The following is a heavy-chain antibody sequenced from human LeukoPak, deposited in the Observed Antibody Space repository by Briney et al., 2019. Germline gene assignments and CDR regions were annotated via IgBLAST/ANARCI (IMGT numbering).Heavy chain of an antibody. J-gene: IGHJ6*03. V-gene: IGHV3-23*01. D-gene: IGHD3-3*01. CDR1: GFTFSSYA. CDR3: ARDSYYDFWSGYSHYYYYMDV. CDR2: ISGSGGST. Sequence: GGSLRLSCAASGFTFSSYAMSWVRQAPGKGLEWVSAISGSGGSTYYADSVKGRFTIARDNAKNSLYLQMNSLRAEDTAVYYCARDSYYDFWSGYSHYYYYMDVWGKGTTVTVSS.